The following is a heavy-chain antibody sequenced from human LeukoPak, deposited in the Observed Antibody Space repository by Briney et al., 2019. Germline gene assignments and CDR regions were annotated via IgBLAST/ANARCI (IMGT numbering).Heavy chain of an antibody. D-gene: IGHD6-19*01. J-gene: IGHJ4*02. CDR3: ARAASGIAVADSFGY. CDR2: IYYTGTH. Sequence: PSETLSLTCTVSGTSTRSFYWSWIRQPPGKGLEWIGYIYYTGTHNYNPSLKSRVAMSVDTSKNQFSLKLSSVTAADTAVYYCARAASGIAVADSFGYWGQGTLVTVSS. V-gene: IGHV4-59*12. CDR1: GTSTRSFY.